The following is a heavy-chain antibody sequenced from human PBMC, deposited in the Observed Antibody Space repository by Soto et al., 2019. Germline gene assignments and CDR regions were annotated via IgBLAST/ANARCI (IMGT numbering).Heavy chain of an antibody. CDR2: IYYSGST. CDR1: GGSISSGGYY. Sequence: ASETLSLTCTVSGGSISSGGYYWSWIRQHPGKGLEWIGYIYYSGSTYYNPSLKSRVTISVDTSKNQFSLRVSSVTAADTAVYYCARHRNWKVDYWGQGTLVTVSS. V-gene: IGHV4-39*01. CDR3: ARHRNWKVDY. D-gene: IGHD1-1*01. J-gene: IGHJ4*02.